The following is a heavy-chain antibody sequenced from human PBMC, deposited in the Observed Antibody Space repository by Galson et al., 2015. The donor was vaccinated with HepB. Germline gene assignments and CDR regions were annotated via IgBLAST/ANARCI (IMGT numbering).Heavy chain of an antibody. CDR3: ARGFGVALMVYPTEYYYHGMDV. J-gene: IGHJ6*02. D-gene: IGHD2-8*01. CDR2: ISGYNGDT. CDR1: GYSFTSHG. V-gene: IGHV1-18*04. Sequence: SVKVSCKASGYSFTSHGISWVRQAPGQGLEWMGWISGYNGDTNYAQKFQGRVTMTTDTYTSTAYMEVTSLRSDDTAVYYCARGFGVALMVYPTEYYYHGMDVWGQGTTFTVSS.